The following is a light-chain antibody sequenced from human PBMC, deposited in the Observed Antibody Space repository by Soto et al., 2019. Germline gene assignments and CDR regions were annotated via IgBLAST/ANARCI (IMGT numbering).Light chain of an antibody. CDR2: AAS. V-gene: IGKV1-39*01. Sequence: DIQRTQSPSSLSASVGDRVTITCRASQSISSYLKWYQQKPGKAPKLLIYAASSLQSGVPSRFSGSGSGTDFTLTISSLQAEDIATYSAHPTYSTRPFGQRTKVDI. CDR1: QSISSY. J-gene: IGKJ1*01. CDR3: HPTYSTRP.